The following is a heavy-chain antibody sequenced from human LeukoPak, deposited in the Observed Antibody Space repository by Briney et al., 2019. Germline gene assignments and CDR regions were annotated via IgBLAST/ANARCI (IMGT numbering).Heavy chain of an antibody. CDR1: GYTLTELS. J-gene: IGHJ4*02. D-gene: IGHD3-10*01. V-gene: IGHV1-24*01. CDR2: FDPEDGET. Sequence: ASVKVSCKVSGYTLTELSMHWVRQAPGKGLEWMGGFDPEDGETIYAQKFQGRVTMTEDRSTDTAYMELSSLRSEDTAVYYCATNFLGRPYYGSGSYHQTNDYWGQGTLVTVSS. CDR3: ATNFLGRPYYGSGSYHQTNDY.